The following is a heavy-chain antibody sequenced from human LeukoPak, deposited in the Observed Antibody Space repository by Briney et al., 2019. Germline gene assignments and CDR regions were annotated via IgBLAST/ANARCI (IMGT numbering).Heavy chain of an antibody. CDR3: ARDGADVYGRAFDY. V-gene: IGHV4-4*07. Sequence: SETLSLTCNVSGGSISSYFWAWIRQPAGKGLEWIGRIHASGTTNYNSSLKSRVSMSVDTSKNQFSLKLTSVTAADTAVYFCARDGADVYGRAFDYWGQGTLVSVSS. CDR2: IHASGTT. CDR1: GGSISSYF. D-gene: IGHD3-10*01. J-gene: IGHJ4*02.